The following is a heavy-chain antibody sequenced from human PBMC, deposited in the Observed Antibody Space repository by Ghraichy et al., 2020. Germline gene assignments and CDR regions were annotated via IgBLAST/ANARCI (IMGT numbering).Heavy chain of an antibody. CDR3: ATMWVGAHGEFDY. Sequence: GGSLRLSCVASGFTFSSYGMHWVRQAPGKGLEWVAVIWYDGSNKYYADSVKGRFTISRDNSKNTLYLQMNSLRAEDTAVFYCATMWVGAHGEFDYWGQGTLVTVSS. CDR1: GFTFSSYG. V-gene: IGHV3-33*01. CDR2: IWYDGSNK. D-gene: IGHD1-26*01. J-gene: IGHJ4*02.